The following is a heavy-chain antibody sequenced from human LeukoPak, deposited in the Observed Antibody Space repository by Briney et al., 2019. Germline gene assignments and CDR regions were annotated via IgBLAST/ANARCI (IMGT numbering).Heavy chain of an antibody. J-gene: IGHJ4*02. Sequence: SETLSLTCTVSDGSISSYYWSWIRQPPGKGLEWIGYIYYSGSTNYNPSLKSRVTISVDTSKNQFSLKLSSVTAADTAVYYCARGLYSSSSEALDYWNQGTLVTVSS. CDR2: IYYSGST. V-gene: IGHV4-59*12. CDR3: ARGLYSSSSEALDY. CDR1: DGSISSYY. D-gene: IGHD6-13*01.